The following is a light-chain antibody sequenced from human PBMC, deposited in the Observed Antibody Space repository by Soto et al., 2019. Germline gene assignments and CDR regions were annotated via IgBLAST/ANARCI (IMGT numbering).Light chain of an antibody. CDR2: YAS. CDR3: QQRVNWPLFS. CDR1: QSVTNN. J-gene: IGKJ3*01. Sequence: EIVLTQSPATLSLSPGERATLSCRASQSVTNNLVWYQQKPGQAPRLLIYYASTRATGVPARFSGSGFGTDVTITISSLEPEDFAVYYCQQRVNWPLFSFGPGTKLDIK. V-gene: IGKV3-11*01.